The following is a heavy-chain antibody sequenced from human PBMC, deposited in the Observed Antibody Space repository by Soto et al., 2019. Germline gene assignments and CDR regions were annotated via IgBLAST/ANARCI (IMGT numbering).Heavy chain of an antibody. J-gene: IGHJ4*02. CDR1: GFTFSSYA. CDR2: MSYDGSNK. D-gene: IGHD3-16*01. CDR3: ARDGGAY. Sequence: QVQLVESGGGVVQPGRCLRLSCAASGFTFSSYAMHWVRRAPGKGLEWMAVMSYDGSNKYYADSVKGRFTISRDNSKNTLYLQMNSLGPEDTALYYCARDGGAYWGQGTLVIVSS. V-gene: IGHV3-30-3*01.